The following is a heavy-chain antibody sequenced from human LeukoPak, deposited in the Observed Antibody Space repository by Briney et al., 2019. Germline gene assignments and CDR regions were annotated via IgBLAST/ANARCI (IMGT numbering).Heavy chain of an antibody. CDR2: ISAYNGNT. CDR3: ARDKGRFLEWLLLGDSPIDP. V-gene: IGHV1-18*01. CDR1: GGTFSSYA. Sequence: ASVKVSCKASGGTFSSYAISWVRQAPGQGLEWMGWISAYNGNTNYAQKLQGRVTMTTDTSTSTAYMELRSLRSDDTAVYYCARDKGRFLEWLLLGDSPIDPWGQGTLVTVSS. D-gene: IGHD3-3*01. J-gene: IGHJ5*02.